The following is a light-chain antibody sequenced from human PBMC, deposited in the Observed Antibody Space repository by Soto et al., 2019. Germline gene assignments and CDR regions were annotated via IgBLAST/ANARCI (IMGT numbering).Light chain of an antibody. CDR2: DVS. Sequence: EVVLTQSPDTLSLSPGERATLSCRASQSVGKYLAWYQQKPGQAPRLLIYDVSNRATGIPARFSGSGSGTDFSLTISSLDPEDFAVYYCQQRSDWPPLFGPGTRLEI. CDR3: QQRSDWPPL. V-gene: IGKV3-11*01. CDR1: QSVGKY. J-gene: IGKJ5*01.